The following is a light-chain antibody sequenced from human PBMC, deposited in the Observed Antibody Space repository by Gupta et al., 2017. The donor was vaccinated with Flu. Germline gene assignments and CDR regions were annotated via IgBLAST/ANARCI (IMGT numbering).Light chain of an antibody. CDR1: NIGSNS. CDR3: QVGDSSSDSYV. CDR2: DNN. J-gene: IGLJ1*01. V-gene: IGLV3-21*02. Sequence: SSVLSQPPSVSVAPGQTARITCEKNNIGSNSVHWYQQKPSQAPVMVVYDNNDRPSGIPERFSGSNSGNTATLTISRVEAGDEADYYCQVGDSSSDSYVFGTGTKVTVL.